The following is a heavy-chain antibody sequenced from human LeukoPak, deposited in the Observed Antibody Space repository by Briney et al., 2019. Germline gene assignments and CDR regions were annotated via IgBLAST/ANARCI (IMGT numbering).Heavy chain of an antibody. V-gene: IGHV3-73*01. J-gene: IGHJ4*02. CDR2: IRSKANSYAT. CDR3: TTDSYNWNYAGYFDY. Sequence: GGSLKLSCAASGFTFSGSAMHWVRQASGKGLEWVGRIRSKANSYATAYAASVKGRFTISRDDSKNTAYLQMNSLKTEDTAVYYCTTDSYNWNYAGYFDYWGQGTLVTVSS. CDR1: GFTFSGSA. D-gene: IGHD1-7*01.